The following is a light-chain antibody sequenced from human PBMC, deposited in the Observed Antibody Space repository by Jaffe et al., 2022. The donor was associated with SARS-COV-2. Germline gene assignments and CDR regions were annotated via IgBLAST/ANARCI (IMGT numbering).Light chain of an antibody. CDR1: QSVISTY. CDR2: GAS. V-gene: IGKV3-20*01. Sequence: EIVLTQSPGTLSLSPGERATLSCRASQSVISTYLAWYQQNPGQAPRLLIYGASSRATGISDRFSGSGSGTDFTLTISRLEPEDFAVYYCQHFGSSLGYTFGQGTKLEIK. CDR3: QHFGSSLGYT. J-gene: IGKJ2*01.